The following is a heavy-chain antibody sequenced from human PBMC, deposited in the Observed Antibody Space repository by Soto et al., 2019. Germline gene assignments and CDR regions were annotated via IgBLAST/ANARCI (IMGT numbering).Heavy chain of an antibody. CDR1: GGSFSGYY. CDR3: ARGSAKWRAIAVAVLGAFDI. D-gene: IGHD6-19*01. J-gene: IGHJ3*02. CDR2: INHSGST. Sequence: SETLSLTCAVYGGSFSGYYWSWIRQPPGKGLEWIGEINHSGSTNYNPSLKSRVTISVDTSKNQFSLKLSSVTAADTAVYYCARGSAKWRAIAVAVLGAFDIWGQGTMVTVSS. V-gene: IGHV4-34*01.